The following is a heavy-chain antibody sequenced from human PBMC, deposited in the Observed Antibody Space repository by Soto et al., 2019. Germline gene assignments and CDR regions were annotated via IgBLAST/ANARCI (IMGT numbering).Heavy chain of an antibody. CDR1: GFSLRNGRMG. J-gene: IGHJ4*01. V-gene: IGHV2-26*01. CDR3: ARIPHDSTGYYSPY. CDR2: TFSIDEK. Sequence: GSGPTLVNPTETLTLTCTVSGFSLRNGRMGVSWIRQPPGKALEWLAHTFSIDEKSYSPSLKSRITISKDTSKSQVVLTMTNMDPVDTATYYCARIPHDSTGYYSPYWGHGHLVTVSS. D-gene: IGHD3-22*01.